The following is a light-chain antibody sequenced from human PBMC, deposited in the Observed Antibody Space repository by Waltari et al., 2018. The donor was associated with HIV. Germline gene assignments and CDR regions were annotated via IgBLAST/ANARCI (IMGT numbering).Light chain of an antibody. V-gene: IGKV1-9*01. CDR3: QQHDTYPLT. Sequence: DILLPPSPSFLSASVGDRVTLSCRANQGIRNYLAWYQQRPGRAPKLLIVSASVLQAGVPSRFSASGSGTQFTLTITALQPEDFATYYCQQHDTYPLTFGPGT. CDR2: SAS. J-gene: IGKJ3*01. CDR1: QGIRNY.